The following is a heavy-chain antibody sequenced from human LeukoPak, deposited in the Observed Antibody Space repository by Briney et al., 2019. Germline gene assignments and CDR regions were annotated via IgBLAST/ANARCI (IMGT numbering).Heavy chain of an antibody. D-gene: IGHD3-22*01. CDR1: GYTFTGYY. J-gene: IGHJ3*02. CDR3: ARDARLRTRITMIAHDAFDI. Sequence: ASVKVSCTASGYTFTGYYMHWVRQAPGQGLEWMGWINPNSGGTNYAQKFQGRVTMTRDTSISTAYMELSRLRSDDTAVYYCARDARLRTRITMIAHDAFDIWGQGTMVTVSS. CDR2: INPNSGGT. V-gene: IGHV1-2*02.